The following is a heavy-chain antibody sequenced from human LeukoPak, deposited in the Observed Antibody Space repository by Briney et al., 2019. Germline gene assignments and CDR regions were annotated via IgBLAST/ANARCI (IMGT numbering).Heavy chain of an antibody. J-gene: IGHJ5*02. Sequence: GGSLRLSCAASGFTFSSYAMSWVRQAPGKGLEWVSAISGSGGSTYYADSVKSRFTISRDNSKNTLYLQMNSLRAEDTAVYYCAKGSSPLRRRSACDPRGPGNPVSVSS. CDR3: AKGSSPLRRRSACDP. CDR1: GFTFSSYA. V-gene: IGHV3-23*01. D-gene: IGHD1-14*01. CDR2: ISGSGGST.